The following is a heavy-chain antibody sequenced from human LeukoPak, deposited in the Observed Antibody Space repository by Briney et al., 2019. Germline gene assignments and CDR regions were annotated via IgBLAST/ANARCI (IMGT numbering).Heavy chain of an antibody. CDR2: INTCNFRT. D-gene: IGHD1-1*01. CDR1: GYTLNDYA. Sequence: ASVKVSCKASGYTLNDYAIAWVRQAPGQGIEWMGWINTCNFRTNTAQNFLGRVTMTTDTFSSTAFMELTSLTSDDTAVYYCAREKGMEDFFDIWGQGTKVIVSS. V-gene: IGHV1-18*04. CDR3: AREKGMEDFFDI. J-gene: IGHJ3*02.